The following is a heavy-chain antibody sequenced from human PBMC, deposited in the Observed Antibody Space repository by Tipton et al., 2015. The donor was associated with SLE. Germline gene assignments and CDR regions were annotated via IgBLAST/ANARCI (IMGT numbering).Heavy chain of an antibody. CDR1: GGSISSYY. CDR3: ASTSQGCLDY. CDR2: IYYSGST. D-gene: IGHD2-15*01. V-gene: IGHV4-59*08. Sequence: TLSLTCTVSGGSISSYYWSWIRQPPGKGLEWIGYIYYSGSTNYNPSLKSRVTISVDTSKNQFSLKLSSVTAADTAVYYCASTSQGCLDYWGQGTLVTVSS. J-gene: IGHJ4*02.